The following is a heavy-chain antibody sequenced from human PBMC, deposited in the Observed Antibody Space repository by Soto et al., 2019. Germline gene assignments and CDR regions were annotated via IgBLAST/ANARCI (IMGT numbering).Heavy chain of an antibody. Sequence: ASETLSLTCTVSGGSISNYYWSWIRQPPGKGLEWIGYIYYSGSTDYNPSVQSRVTISVDTSKNQFALNLSSVTAADTAVYYCARGYCSGGKCYSTFFDYWGQGTLVTVSS. CDR1: GGSISNYY. D-gene: IGHD2-15*01. CDR2: IYYSGST. J-gene: IGHJ4*02. V-gene: IGHV4-59*08. CDR3: ARGYCSGGKCYSTFFDY.